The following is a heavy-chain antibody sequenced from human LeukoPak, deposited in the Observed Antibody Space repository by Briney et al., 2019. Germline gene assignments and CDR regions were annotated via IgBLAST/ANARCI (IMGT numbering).Heavy chain of an antibody. Sequence: SQTLSLTCTVSGASISSGLYYWNWIRQPAGKGLEWIGYIYYSGSTNYNPSLKSRVTISVDTSKNQFSLKLSSVTAADTAVYYCARTPMATIKTYYFDYWGQGTLVTVSS. CDR3: ARTPMATIKTYYFDY. CDR2: IYYSGST. J-gene: IGHJ4*02. CDR1: GASISSGLYY. V-gene: IGHV4-61*10. D-gene: IGHD5-24*01.